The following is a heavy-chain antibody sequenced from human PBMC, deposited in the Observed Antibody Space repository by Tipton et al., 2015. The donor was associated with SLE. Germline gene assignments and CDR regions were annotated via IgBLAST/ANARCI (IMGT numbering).Heavy chain of an antibody. V-gene: IGHV4-39*07. CDR1: GASISNSNYY. J-gene: IGHJ5*02. D-gene: IGHD1-14*01. CDR3: ARHRNWEGRRAFDP. Sequence: TLSLTCTVSGASISNSNYYYGWIRQLPGKGLEWIGTIYYAGTTRYNLSLKSRVTISIDTGKNHFSLELTSVTAADTAVYYCARHRNWEGRRAFDPWGQGILVTVSS. CDR2: IYYAGTT.